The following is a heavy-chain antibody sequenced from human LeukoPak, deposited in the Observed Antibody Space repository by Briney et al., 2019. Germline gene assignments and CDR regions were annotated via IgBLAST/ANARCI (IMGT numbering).Heavy chain of an antibody. J-gene: IGHJ5*02. CDR1: GFTFSSYA. V-gene: IGHV3-23*01. Sequence: GGSLRLSCAASGFTFSSYAMSWVRQAPGKGLEWVSAITSGGGTTYYAGSVKGRFTISRDNSKNTLYLQMNSLRAEDTAVYYCARRYSSSWYVGFFDPWGQGTLVTVSS. CDR3: ARRYSSSWYVGFFDP. D-gene: IGHD6-13*01. CDR2: ITSGGGTT.